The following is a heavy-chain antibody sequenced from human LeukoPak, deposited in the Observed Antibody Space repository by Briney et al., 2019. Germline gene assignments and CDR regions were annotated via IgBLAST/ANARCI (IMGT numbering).Heavy chain of an antibody. V-gene: IGHV1-2*02. CDR2: INPNSGGT. CDR3: ARAHYYDSSGYYYGTNFDY. Sequence: VSVKVSCKASGCTFTGYYMHWVRQAPGQGLEWMGWINPNSGGTNYAQKFQGRVTMTRDTSISTAYMELSRLRSDDTAVYYCARAHYYDSSGYYYGTNFDYWGQGTLVTVSS. D-gene: IGHD3-22*01. J-gene: IGHJ4*02. CDR1: GCTFTGYY.